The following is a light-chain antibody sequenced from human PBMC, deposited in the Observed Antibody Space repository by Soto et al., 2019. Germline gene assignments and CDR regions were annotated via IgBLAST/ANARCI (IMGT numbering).Light chain of an antibody. V-gene: IGKV3-20*01. Sequence: EIVLTQSPGTLSLSPGERATLSCRASQSVSSSYFAWYQQRFGQAPRLLIYGASSRATGIPDRFSGSGSGTDFTLTISRLXPEDFAXYYCQQYGSSSWTFGQGTKVEIK. CDR3: QQYGSSSWT. CDR2: GAS. CDR1: QSVSSSY. J-gene: IGKJ1*01.